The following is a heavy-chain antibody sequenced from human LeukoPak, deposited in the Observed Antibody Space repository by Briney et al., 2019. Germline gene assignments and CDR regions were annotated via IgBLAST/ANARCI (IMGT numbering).Heavy chain of an antibody. CDR1: GGSFNDYF. J-gene: IGHJ3*02. Sequence: SDTLALICTVSGGSFNDYFWSWIPQPPGRGREWIGYIYHTGGTHYNPSLKSRVTMSLDTSKNQFSLKLSSVTALDTAVYFCAREDSGFQIWGQGTMVTVSS. CDR3: AREDSGFQI. V-gene: IGHV4-59*01. CDR2: IYHTGGT.